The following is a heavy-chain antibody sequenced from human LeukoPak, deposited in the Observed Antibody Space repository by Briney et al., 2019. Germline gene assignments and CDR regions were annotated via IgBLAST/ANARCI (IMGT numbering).Heavy chain of an antibody. CDR2: IWFDGSNN. J-gene: IGHJ4*02. CDR1: GFTFSSYG. V-gene: IGHV3-33*01. CDR3: TREAGTTPFDY. D-gene: IGHD1-1*01. Sequence: PGRSLRLCCAASGFTFSSYGMHWVRQAPGKGLEWVAVIWFDGSNNYYADSVKGRFTISRDNSKNTVCLQINSLRVEDTAVYYCTREAGTTPFDYWGQGTLVTVSS.